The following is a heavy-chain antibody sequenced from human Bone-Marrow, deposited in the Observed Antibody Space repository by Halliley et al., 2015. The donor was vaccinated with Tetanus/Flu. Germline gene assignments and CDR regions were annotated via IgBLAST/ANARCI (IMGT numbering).Heavy chain of an antibody. CDR3: SADWWLQAGNSFDS. D-gene: IGHD5-12*01. V-gene: IGHV3-15*01. CDR2: IKIKSAGGTA. Sequence: SLRLSCEASGFTFSNAWMTWVRQAPGKGLEWVGHIKIKSAGGTAAYAAAVKGRFTISRDDSGSTVFMHMSSLKTEDTAVYYCSADWWLQAGNSFDSWGPGTPVTLSS. J-gene: IGHJ4*02. CDR1: GFTFSNAW.